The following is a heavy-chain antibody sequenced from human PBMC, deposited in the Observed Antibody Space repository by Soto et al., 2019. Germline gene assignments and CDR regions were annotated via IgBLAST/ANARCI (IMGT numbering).Heavy chain of an antibody. V-gene: IGHV1-69*01. Sequence: QVQLVQSGAEVKKPGSSVKVSCKASGGTFSSYAISWVRQAPGQGLEWMGGIIPIFGTANYAQKFQGRVTITEDEYTSTAYMELSSLISEDTAVYYCARTSLSDYSPPYYYGMDVWGQGTTVTVSS. CDR1: GGTFSSYA. CDR2: IIPIFGTA. D-gene: IGHD5-12*01. J-gene: IGHJ6*02. CDR3: ARTSLSDYSPPYYYGMDV.